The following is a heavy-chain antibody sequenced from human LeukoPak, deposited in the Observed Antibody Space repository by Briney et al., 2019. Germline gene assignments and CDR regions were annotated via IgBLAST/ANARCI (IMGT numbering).Heavy chain of an antibody. Sequence: GGSLRLSCAASGFPFCGYYMSWIREAPGKGPECVSAISSSGDSESYAASVKGRFTISRDNAKNSLYLQMNSLRSEDTAVYYCARDRGAVAGQYFDYWGQGTLVTVSS. CDR3: ARDRGAVAGQYFDY. D-gene: IGHD6-19*01. J-gene: IGHJ4*02. CDR2: ISSSGDSE. V-gene: IGHV3-11*01. CDR1: GFPFCGYY.